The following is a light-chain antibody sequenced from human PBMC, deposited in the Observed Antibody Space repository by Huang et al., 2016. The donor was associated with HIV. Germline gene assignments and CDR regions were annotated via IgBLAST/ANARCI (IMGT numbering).Light chain of an antibody. Sequence: EIVLTQSPGTLSLSPGDRATLSCRASQSVSSDYLAWYQQRPGQAPRVLIYGVSSRATGIPDRFNGSGSGTDFTLITSRLEPEDFALYYCQQYGTSPVTFGGGTKVEIK. CDR3: QQYGTSPVT. CDR2: GVS. J-gene: IGKJ4*01. CDR1: QSVSSDY. V-gene: IGKV3-20*01.